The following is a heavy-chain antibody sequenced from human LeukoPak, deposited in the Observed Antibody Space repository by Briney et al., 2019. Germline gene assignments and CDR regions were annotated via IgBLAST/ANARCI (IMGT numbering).Heavy chain of an antibody. CDR3: AKDPGDLYYFDY. V-gene: IGHV3-30*02. CDR2: IRYDGSNK. CDR1: GFTFSSYG. Sequence: TGGSLRLSCAASGFTFSSYGMHWVRQAPGKGLEWVAFIRYDGSNKYYADSVKGRFTISRDNSKNTLYLQMNSLRAEDTAVYYCAKDPGDLYYFDYWGQGTLVTVSS. D-gene: IGHD3-10*01. J-gene: IGHJ4*02.